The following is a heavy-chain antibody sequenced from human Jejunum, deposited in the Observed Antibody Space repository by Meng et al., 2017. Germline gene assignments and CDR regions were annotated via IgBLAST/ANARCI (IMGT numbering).Heavy chain of an antibody. J-gene: IGHJ4*02. Sequence: GGSLRLSCATSGFTFSDYWMSWVRQAPGKGQEWVANIEKDGSEKYYVDSVKGRFTISRDNAKRSLYLQMNSLRAEDTAVYYCARYGYGYGTPFDYWGQGTLVTVSS. D-gene: IGHD5-18*01. CDR1: GFTFSDYW. CDR2: IEKDGSEK. V-gene: IGHV3-7*01. CDR3: ARYGYGYGTPFDY.